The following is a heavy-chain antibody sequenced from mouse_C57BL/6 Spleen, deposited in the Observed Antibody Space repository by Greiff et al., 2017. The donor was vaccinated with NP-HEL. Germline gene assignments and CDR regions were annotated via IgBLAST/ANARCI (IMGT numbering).Heavy chain of an antibody. CDR1: GFTFSSYA. Sequence: EVKLMESGGGLVKPGGSLKLSCAASGFTFSSYAMSWVRQTPEKRLEWVATISDGGSYTYYPDNVKGRFTISRDNAKNNLYLQMSHLKSEDTAMYYCARDNDYESLTWFAYWGQGTLVTVSA. CDR2: ISDGGSYT. V-gene: IGHV5-4*01. J-gene: IGHJ3*01. D-gene: IGHD2-4*01. CDR3: ARDNDYESLTWFAY.